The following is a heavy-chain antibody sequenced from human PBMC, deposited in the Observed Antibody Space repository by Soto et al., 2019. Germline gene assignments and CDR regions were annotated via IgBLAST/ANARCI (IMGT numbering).Heavy chain of an antibody. CDR1: GGSISSSSYY. D-gene: IGHD3-3*01. J-gene: IGHJ6*03. V-gene: IGHV4-39*07. CDR2: IYYSGST. CDR3: ARAAPERDFWSGYYGLDRQNYYYYYYMDV. Sequence: PSETLSLTCTVSGGSISSSSYYWGWIRQPPGKGLEWIGSIYYSGSTNYNPSLKSRVTISVDTSKNQFSLKLSSVTAADTAVYYCARAAPERDFWSGYYGLDRQNYYYYYYMDVWGKGTTVTSP.